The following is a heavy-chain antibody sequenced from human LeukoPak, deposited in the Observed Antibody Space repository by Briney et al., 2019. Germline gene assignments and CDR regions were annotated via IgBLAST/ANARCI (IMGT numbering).Heavy chain of an antibody. V-gene: IGHV3-30-3*01. D-gene: IGHD3-3*01. Sequence: GGSLRLSCAASGFTFGSYAMHWVRQAPGKGLEWVAVISYDGSNKYYADSVKGRFTISRDNSKNTLYLQMNSLRAEDTAVYYCAREGTYDFWSGYTNYYYYGMDVWGQGTTVTVSS. CDR2: ISYDGSNK. CDR3: AREGTYDFWSGYTNYYYYGMDV. CDR1: GFTFGSYA. J-gene: IGHJ6*02.